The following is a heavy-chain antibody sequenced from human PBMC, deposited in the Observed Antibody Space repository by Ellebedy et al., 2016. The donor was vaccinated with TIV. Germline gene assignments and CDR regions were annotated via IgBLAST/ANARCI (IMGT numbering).Heavy chain of an antibody. V-gene: IGHV4-4*07. D-gene: IGHD2-8*02. CDR1: GASISSYY. CDR3: VRDRGTAPPYYGMDV. Sequence: MPGGSLRLSCTVSGASISSYYWSWIRQPAGKGLEWIGRIYPGGSTNYNPSLKIRVTMSMDTPKNQFSLKLNSMTAADTAVYYCVRDRGTAPPYYGMDVWGQGTTVTVSS. CDR2: IYPGGST. J-gene: IGHJ6*02.